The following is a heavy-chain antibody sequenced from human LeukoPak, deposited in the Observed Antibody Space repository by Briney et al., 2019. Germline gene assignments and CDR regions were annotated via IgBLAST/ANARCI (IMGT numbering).Heavy chain of an antibody. D-gene: IGHD3-3*01. Sequence: SETLSLTCTVSGYSITSGYYWGWIRQPPGKGLEWIGSIYHSGSTHYNPSLNSRVTMSVDTSKNQVSLKLSSVTAADTAVYYXXXXXXXXXWSGYLGYFDYWGQGTLVTVSS. CDR3: XXXXXXXXWSGYLGYFDY. CDR1: GYSITSGYY. V-gene: IGHV4-38-2*02. J-gene: IGHJ4*02. CDR2: IYHSGST.